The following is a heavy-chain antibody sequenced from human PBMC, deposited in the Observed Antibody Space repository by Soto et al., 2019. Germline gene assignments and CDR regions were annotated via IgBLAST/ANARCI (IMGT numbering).Heavy chain of an antibody. Sequence: ASVKVSCKASGYTFTSNYIHWVRQAPGQGPEWMGIVNPSDGYTNYAQKFQGWVTMTRDTSISTAYMELSRLRSDDTAVYYCARGSGYYDFWSGYYTVNWFDPWGQGTLVTVSS. CDR1: GYTFTSNY. V-gene: IGHV1-2*04. D-gene: IGHD3-3*01. CDR3: ARGSGYYDFWSGYYTVNWFDP. CDR2: VNPSDGYT. J-gene: IGHJ5*02.